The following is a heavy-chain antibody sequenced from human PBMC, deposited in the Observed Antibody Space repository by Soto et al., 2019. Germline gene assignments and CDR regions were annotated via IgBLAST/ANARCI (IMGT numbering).Heavy chain of an antibody. CDR3: AKGMGYCSGGRCYGAYYYYGMDV. D-gene: IGHD2-15*01. J-gene: IGHJ6*02. CDR1: GFTFSSYG. CDR2: ISYDGSNK. V-gene: IGHV3-30*18. Sequence: XGSLRLSCAASGFTFSSYGMHGVRQAPGKGLEWVAVISYDGSNKYYADSVKGRFTISRDNSKNTLYLQMNSLRAEDTAVYYCAKGMGYCSGGRCYGAYYYYGMDVWGQGTTVTVSS.